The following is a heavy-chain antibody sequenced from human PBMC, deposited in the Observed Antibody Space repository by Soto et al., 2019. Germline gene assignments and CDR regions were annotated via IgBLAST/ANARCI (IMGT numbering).Heavy chain of an antibody. CDR1: GFTFDSYW. V-gene: IGHV3-74*03. CDR2: IHGHGAVT. J-gene: IGHJ5*02. D-gene: IGHD3-10*01. CDR3: ARVRGGSGGVGDRLDL. Sequence: EGSLRLSCFGAGFTFDSYWYHWVRQVPGKGLLWASYIHGHGAVTKYADSVKGRFTISKDTAKNTLYLQLSSLRAEDTRVYYRARVRGGSGGVGDRLDLWGQRSTFTVAS.